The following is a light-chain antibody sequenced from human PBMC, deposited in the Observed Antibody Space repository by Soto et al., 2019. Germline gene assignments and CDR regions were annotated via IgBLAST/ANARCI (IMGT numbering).Light chain of an antibody. CDR3: QQLTT. V-gene: IGKV3-20*01. Sequence: EIVLTQSPGTLSLSPGERATLSCRASQSVSSSYLAWYQQKPGQAPRLLIYGASSRATGIPDRFSGSVSGTDFTLTISRLEPEDFAVYYCQQLTTFGQGTKLEIK. CDR1: QSVSSSY. J-gene: IGKJ2*01. CDR2: GAS.